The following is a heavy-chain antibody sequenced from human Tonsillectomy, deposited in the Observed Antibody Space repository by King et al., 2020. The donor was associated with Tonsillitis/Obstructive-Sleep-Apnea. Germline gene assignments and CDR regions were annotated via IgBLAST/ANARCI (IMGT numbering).Heavy chain of an antibody. Sequence: VQLVESGGGVVQPGRSLRLSCAASGVTFSSYGMHWVRQAPGKGLEWVAVIWYDGSNKYYADSVKGRFTISRDNSKNTLYLQMNSLRAEDTAVYYCAGADYYDFWSDRNWFDPWGQGTLVTVSS. J-gene: IGHJ5*02. V-gene: IGHV3-33*01. CDR3: AGADYYDFWSDRNWFDP. D-gene: IGHD3-3*01. CDR1: GVTFSSYG. CDR2: IWYDGSNK.